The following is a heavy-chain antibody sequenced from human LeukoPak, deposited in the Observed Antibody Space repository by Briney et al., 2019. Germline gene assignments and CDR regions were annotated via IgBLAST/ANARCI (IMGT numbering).Heavy chain of an antibody. D-gene: IGHD2-15*01. CDR2: ICSGGST. CDR1: GFTVSSNY. Sequence: GGSLRLSCAASGFTVSSNYMSWVRQAPGKGLEWVSVICSGGSTYYADSVKGRFTISRDNSKNTLYLQMNSLRADDTAVYYCAREVADYYYGMDVWGQGTTVTVSS. CDR3: AREVADYYYGMDV. V-gene: IGHV3-66*02. J-gene: IGHJ6*02.